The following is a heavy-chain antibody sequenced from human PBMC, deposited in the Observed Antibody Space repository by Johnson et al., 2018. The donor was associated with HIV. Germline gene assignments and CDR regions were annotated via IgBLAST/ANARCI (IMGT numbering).Heavy chain of an antibody. CDR2: IKPDGSEE. J-gene: IGHJ3*01. CDR3: VRGFRSAFVDACDL. Sequence: VQLVESGGGVVQPGGSLRLSCTASGFTFSSYGMHWVRQAPGKGLEWVANIKPDGSEETYVDSLKGRFTISSDSAKNSLYLQMNSLRVEDTAVYYCVRGFRSAFVDACDLWGQGTMVTVSS. CDR1: GFTFSSYG. D-gene: IGHD3-3*01. V-gene: IGHV3-7*04.